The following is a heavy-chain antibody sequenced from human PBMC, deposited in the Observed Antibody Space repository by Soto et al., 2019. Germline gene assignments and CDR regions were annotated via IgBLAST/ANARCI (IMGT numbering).Heavy chain of an antibody. D-gene: IGHD2-21*01. Sequence: VQLVESGGGVVQPGGSLRLSCAASGFTFSSYTMHWVRQAPGKRLEWVAVISYNGSNKYYADSVKGRFTMSRDNSKNTQYPQKNSLNVQDTDVSDCSSYPRGTDCAGCTYSFDYWGQGTLVTVSS. CDR3: SSYPRGTDCAGCTYSFDY. J-gene: IGHJ4*02. CDR2: ISYNGSNK. CDR1: GFTFSSYT. V-gene: IGHV3-30-3*01.